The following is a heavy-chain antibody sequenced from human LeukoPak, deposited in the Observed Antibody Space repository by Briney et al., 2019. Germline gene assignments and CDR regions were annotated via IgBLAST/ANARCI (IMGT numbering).Heavy chain of an antibody. CDR3: ARAEGYEIYFDY. J-gene: IGHJ4*02. CDR1: GCSISSCGYY. V-gene: IGHV4-31*03. D-gene: IGHD5-12*01. CDR2: IYYSGST. Sequence: PSETLSLTCTVSGCSISSCGYYWGWIRQHPGKGLEWIVYIYYSGSTYYNPSLKSRVTISVETSKNQCSLKLRSVTAADTAVYYCARAEGYEIYFDYWGKGTLVTVSS.